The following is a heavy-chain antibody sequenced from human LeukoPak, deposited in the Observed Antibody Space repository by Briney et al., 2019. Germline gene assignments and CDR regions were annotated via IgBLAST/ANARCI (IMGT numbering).Heavy chain of an antibody. V-gene: IGHV4-34*01. CDR2: INHSGST. CDR3: ARLAVAGNSVDY. Sequence: GTLRLSCAASGFTFSSYGMSWVRQPPGKGLEWIGEINHSGSTNYNPSLKSRVTISVDTSKNQFSLKLSSVTAADTAVYYCARLAVAGNSVDYWGQGTLVTVSS. D-gene: IGHD6-19*01. J-gene: IGHJ4*02. CDR1: GFTFSSYG.